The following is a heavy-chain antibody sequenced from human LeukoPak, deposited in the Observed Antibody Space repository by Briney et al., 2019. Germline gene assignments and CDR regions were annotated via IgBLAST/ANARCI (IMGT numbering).Heavy chain of an antibody. V-gene: IGHV3-30*02. J-gene: IGHJ6*03. Sequence: GGSLRLSCAASGFTFSIYGMHWVRQAPGKGLEWVAFIRYDGSNKYYADSVKGRFTISRDNSKNTLYLQMNSLRAEDTAVYYCAKVSRFLEWSPGYYYYYMDVWGKGTTVTVSS. D-gene: IGHD3-3*01. CDR3: AKVSRFLEWSPGYYYYYMDV. CDR1: GFTFSIYG. CDR2: IRYDGSNK.